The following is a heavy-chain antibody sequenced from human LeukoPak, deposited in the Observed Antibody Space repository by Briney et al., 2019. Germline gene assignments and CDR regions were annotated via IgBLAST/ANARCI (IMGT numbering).Heavy chain of an antibody. V-gene: IGHV3-66*02. CDR2: IYSGGST. CDR3: ASRMAAAGTDY. J-gene: IGHJ4*02. CDR1: GFTVSSNY. D-gene: IGHD6-13*01. Sequence: GGSLRLSCAASGFTVSSNYMSWVRQAPGKGLEWVSVIYSGGSTYYADSVKGRFTISRDNSKNTLYLQMNSLRAEDTAVYYCASRMAAAGTDYWGQGTLVTVSS.